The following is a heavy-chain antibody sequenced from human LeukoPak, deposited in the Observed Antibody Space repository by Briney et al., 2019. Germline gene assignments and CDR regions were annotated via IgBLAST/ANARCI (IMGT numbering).Heavy chain of an antibody. D-gene: IGHD3-16*01. CDR3: ARVGGGSYYYYYGMDV. CDR1: GFTFSSYG. V-gene: IGHV3-33*01. Sequence: GKSLRLSCAASGFTFSSYGMHWVRQAPGKGLEWVAVIWYDGRNKHYADSVKGRFTISRDNARNTLFLQMNSLRAEDTAVYFCARVGGGSYYYYYGMDVWGQGTTVTVSS. CDR2: IWYDGRNK. J-gene: IGHJ6*02.